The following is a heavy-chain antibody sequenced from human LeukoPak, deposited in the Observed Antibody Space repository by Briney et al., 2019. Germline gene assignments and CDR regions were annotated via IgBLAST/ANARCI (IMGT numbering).Heavy chain of an antibody. Sequence: GASVKVSCKASGYTFTSYYMHWVRQAPGQGLEWMGIINPSGGSTSYAQKFQGRVTMTRDTSTSTVYTELSSLRSEDTAVYYCARDSLGSRAYYYYYGMDVWGQGTTVTVSS. CDR3: ARDSLGSRAYYYYYGMDV. V-gene: IGHV1-46*01. CDR2: INPSGGST. D-gene: IGHD1-26*01. CDR1: GYTFTSYY. J-gene: IGHJ6*02.